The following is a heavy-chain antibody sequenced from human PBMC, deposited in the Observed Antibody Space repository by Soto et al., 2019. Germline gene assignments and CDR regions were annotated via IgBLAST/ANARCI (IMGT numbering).Heavy chain of an antibody. CDR2: IIPIFGTA. CDR1: GGTFSSYA. V-gene: IGHV1-69*06. Sequence: SVKVSCKASGGTFSSYAISWVRQAPGQGLEWMGGIIPIFGTANYAQKFQGRVTITADKSTSTAYMELSSLRSEDTAVYYRASSQSVVPAAIHYYYYGMDVWGQGTTVTVSS. D-gene: IGHD2-2*02. CDR3: ASSQSVVPAAIHYYYYGMDV. J-gene: IGHJ6*02.